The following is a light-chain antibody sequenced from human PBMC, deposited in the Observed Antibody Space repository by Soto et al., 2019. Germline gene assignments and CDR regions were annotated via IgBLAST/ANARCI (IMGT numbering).Light chain of an antibody. CDR1: QSVSRY. CDR2: DAS. J-gene: IGKJ4*01. V-gene: IGKV3-11*01. Sequence: EIVLTQSPDTLSLSPGESATLSCRASQSVSRYLAWYQQKPGQTPRLLIYDASNRAAGIPARFSGSGSGTDFTLTISSLQAEDVAVYYCQQYYSTPSLTFGGGTKVDIK. CDR3: QQYYSTPSLT.